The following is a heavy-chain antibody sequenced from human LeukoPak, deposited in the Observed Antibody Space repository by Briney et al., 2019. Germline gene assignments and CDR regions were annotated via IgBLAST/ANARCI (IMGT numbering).Heavy chain of an antibody. J-gene: IGHJ4*02. CDR2: MKQDASEK. V-gene: IGHV3-7*01. D-gene: IGHD5-18*01. CDR3: ARDKQLWLGHYFDY. CDR1: GFTFSSYW. Sequence: GGSLRLSCVGSGFTFSSYWMSWVRQAPGKGPEWVANMKQDASEKYYFGALNGRFTIFRDNAKNSLYLQMNSLRAEDTAVYYCARDKQLWLGHYFDYWGQGTLVTVSS.